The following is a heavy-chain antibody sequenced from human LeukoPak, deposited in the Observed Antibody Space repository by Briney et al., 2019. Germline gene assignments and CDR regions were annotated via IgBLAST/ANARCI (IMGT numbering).Heavy chain of an antibody. CDR3: ARGDDYGVHGMDV. CDR2: ISYDGSNK. J-gene: IGHJ6*02. V-gene: IGHV3-30*03. Sequence: GGSLRLSCAASGFTFSSYGMHWVRQASGKGLEWVAVISYDGSNKYYADSVKGRFTISRDNAKNSLYLQMNSLRAEDTAVYYCARGDDYGVHGMDVWGQGTTVTVSS. D-gene: IGHD4-17*01. CDR1: GFTFSSYG.